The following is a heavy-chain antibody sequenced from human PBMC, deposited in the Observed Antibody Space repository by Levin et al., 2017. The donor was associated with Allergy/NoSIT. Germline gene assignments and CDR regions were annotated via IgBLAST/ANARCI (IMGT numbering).Heavy chain of an antibody. V-gene: IGHV4-59*01. CDR3: ARDPFDRSGWGYFDL. D-gene: IGHD6-19*01. CDR1: GGSISSSY. J-gene: IGHJ2*01. CDR2: IYYSGST. Sequence: ESLKISCTVSGGSISSSYWSWLRQPPGKGLEWIGYIYYSGSTNYNPSLKSRVTISVDTSKNQFSLKLSSVTAADTAVYYCARDPFDRSGWGYFDLWGRGTLVTVSS.